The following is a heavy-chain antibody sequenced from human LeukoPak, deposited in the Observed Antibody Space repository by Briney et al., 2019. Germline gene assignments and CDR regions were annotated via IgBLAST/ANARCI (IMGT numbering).Heavy chain of an antibody. D-gene: IGHD4-17*01. CDR2: ISDSGGST. V-gene: IGHV3-23*01. CDR1: GFTFSSYA. J-gene: IGHJ4*02. Sequence: GGSLRLSCAASGFTFSSYAMSWVRQAPGKGLEWVSGISDSGGSTYYAHSVKGRFTISRDNSKNTLYLQMNGLRAEDTAIYYCAKVGATVPHYFDCWGQGTLVTVSS. CDR3: AKVGATVPHYFDC.